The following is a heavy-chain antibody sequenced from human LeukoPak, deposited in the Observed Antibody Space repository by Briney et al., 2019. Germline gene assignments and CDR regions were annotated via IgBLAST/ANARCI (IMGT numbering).Heavy chain of an antibody. CDR3: ARVRGEWPVVFDY. Sequence: GGSLRLSCAASGFTFSSYEMNWVRQAPGKGLEWVSYISSSGSTIYYADSVKGRFTISRDNAKNSLYLQMNSLRAEDTAVYYCARVRGEWPVVFDYWGQGTLVTVSS. D-gene: IGHD6-19*01. V-gene: IGHV3-48*03. J-gene: IGHJ4*02. CDR2: ISSSGSTI. CDR1: GFTFSSYE.